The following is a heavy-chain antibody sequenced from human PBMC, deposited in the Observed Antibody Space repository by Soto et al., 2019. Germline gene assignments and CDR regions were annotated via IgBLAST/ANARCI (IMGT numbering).Heavy chain of an antibody. CDR3: ARDQGSDYYDSSGYEGGAFDI. V-gene: IGHV1-69*04. CDR2: IIPILGIA. Sequence: SVKVSCKTSGYTFTTYYMHWVRQAPGQGLEWMGRIIPILGIANYAQKFQGRVTITADESTSTAYMELSSLRSEDTAVYYCARDQGSDYYDSSGYEGGAFDIWGQGTMVTVSS. D-gene: IGHD3-22*01. J-gene: IGHJ3*02. CDR1: GYTFTTYY.